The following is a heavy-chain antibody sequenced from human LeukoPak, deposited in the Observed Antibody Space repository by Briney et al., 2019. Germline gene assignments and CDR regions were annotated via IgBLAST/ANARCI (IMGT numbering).Heavy chain of an antibody. D-gene: IGHD6-19*01. V-gene: IGHV1-69*13. Sequence: SVKVSCKASGGTFSSYAISWVRQAPGQGLEWMGGIIPIFGTANYAQKFQGRVTMTADESTSTAYMELSSLRSEDTAVYYCARAQWLGYNWFDPWGQGTLVTVSS. CDR1: GGTFSSYA. CDR3: ARAQWLGYNWFDP. CDR2: IIPIFGTA. J-gene: IGHJ5*02.